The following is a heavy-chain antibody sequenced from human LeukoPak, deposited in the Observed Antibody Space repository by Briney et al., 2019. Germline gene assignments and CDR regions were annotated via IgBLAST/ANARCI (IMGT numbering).Heavy chain of an antibody. V-gene: IGHV3-53*01. CDR2: IYSGGST. D-gene: IGHD2/OR15-2a*01. CDR1: GFTVSSNY. J-gene: IGHJ6*02. Sequence: GGSLRLSCAASGFTVSSNYMSWVRQAPGKGLEWVSVIYSGGSTYYADSVKGRFTISRDTSKNTLYLQMNSLRAEDTAVYYCAKNILYYYYGMDVWGQGTTVTVSS. CDR3: AKNILYYYYGMDV.